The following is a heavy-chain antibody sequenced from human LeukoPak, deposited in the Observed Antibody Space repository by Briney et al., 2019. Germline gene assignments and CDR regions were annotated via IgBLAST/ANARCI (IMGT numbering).Heavy chain of an antibody. Sequence: GGSLRLSCADSGFTFSNAWMSWVRQAPGKGLEWVGRIKSKTDGGTTDYAAPVKGRFTISREDSKNTLYLQMNSLRAEDTAVYYCAKGDFYYYYYMDVWGKGTTVTISS. CDR3: AKGDFYYYYYMDV. J-gene: IGHJ6*03. V-gene: IGHV3-15*01. CDR1: GFTFSNAW. D-gene: IGHD2-21*02. CDR2: IKSKTDGGTT.